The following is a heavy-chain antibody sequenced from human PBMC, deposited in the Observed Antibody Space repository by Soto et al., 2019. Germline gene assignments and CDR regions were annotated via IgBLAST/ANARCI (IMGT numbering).Heavy chain of an antibody. V-gene: IGHV4-59*01. Sequence: TSETLSLTCTVAGGSSSSYYWSWIRQPPGKGLEWIGYIYYSGSTNYNPSLKSRVTISVDTSKNQFSLKLSSVTAADTAVYYCAREAGQGWFDPWGQGTLVTVSS. J-gene: IGHJ5*02. CDR2: IYYSGST. CDR3: AREAGQGWFDP. CDR1: GGSSSSYY.